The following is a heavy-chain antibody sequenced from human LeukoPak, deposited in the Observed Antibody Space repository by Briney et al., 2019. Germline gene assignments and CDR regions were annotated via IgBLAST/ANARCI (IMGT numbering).Heavy chain of an antibody. CDR1: GFTFSSYA. CDR2: IKQDGSEK. V-gene: IGHV3-7*01. CDR3: ARSLGY. J-gene: IGHJ4*02. D-gene: IGHD3-16*01. Sequence: GGSLRLSCAASGFTFSSYAMSWVRQAPGKGLEWVANIKQDGSEKYYVDSVKGRFTISRDNAKNSLYLQMNSLRAEDTAVYYCARSLGYWGQGTLVTVSS.